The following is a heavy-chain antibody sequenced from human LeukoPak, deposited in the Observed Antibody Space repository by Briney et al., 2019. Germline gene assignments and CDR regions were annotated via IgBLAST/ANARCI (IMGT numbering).Heavy chain of an antibody. CDR1: GFTFSRNW. V-gene: IGHV3-7*01. Sequence: GGSLRLSCAASGFTFSRNWMTWVRQPAGKGLEWVANIKQDGSEQYYADSVKGRFTIPRDNAKNSLYLQMNSLRAEDTAVYYCARGSPEWELLRGIAFDIWGQGTMVTVSS. CDR3: ARGSPEWELLRGIAFDI. CDR2: IKQDGSEQ. J-gene: IGHJ3*02. D-gene: IGHD1-26*01.